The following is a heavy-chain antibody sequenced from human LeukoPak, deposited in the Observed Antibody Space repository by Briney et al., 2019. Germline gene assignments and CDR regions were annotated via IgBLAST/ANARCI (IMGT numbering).Heavy chain of an antibody. CDR3: ARSSSGWYFYYYYMDV. Sequence: ASVKVSCKASGYTFTSHFMHWVRQAPGQGLEWMGIINPSGGSTSYAQKFQGRVTMTRDMSTSTVYMELSSLRSEDTAVYYCARSSSGWYFYYYYMDVWGKGTTVTVSS. V-gene: IGHV1-46*01. CDR2: INPSGGST. J-gene: IGHJ6*03. D-gene: IGHD6-19*01. CDR1: GYTFTSHF.